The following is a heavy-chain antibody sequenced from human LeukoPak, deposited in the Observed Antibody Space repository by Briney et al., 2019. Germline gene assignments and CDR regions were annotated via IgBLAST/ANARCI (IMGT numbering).Heavy chain of an antibody. CDR1: GYTFTSYG. V-gene: IGHV1-18*01. CDR3: ARDPVSGGGYYYYGMDV. Sequence: ASVKVSCKASGYTFTSYGISWVRQAPGQGLEWMGWIGAYNGNTNYAQKLQGRVTMTTDTSTSTAYMELRSLRSDDTAVYYCARDPVSGGGYYYYGMDVWGQGTTVTVSS. J-gene: IGHJ6*02. CDR2: IGAYNGNT. D-gene: IGHD3-10*01.